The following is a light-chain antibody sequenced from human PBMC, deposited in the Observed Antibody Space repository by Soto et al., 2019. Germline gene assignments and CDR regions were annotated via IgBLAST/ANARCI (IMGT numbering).Light chain of an antibody. CDR2: GAS. Sequence: EIVITQSPATLSVSPGERATLYCRASQSVSSNLAWYQQKPGEAPRLLIYGASTRATGIPARFSGSGSGTEFTLAISSLQSEDFAVYYCQQYNNWPTWTFGQGTKVEFK. V-gene: IGKV3-15*01. CDR3: QQYNNWPTWT. J-gene: IGKJ1*01. CDR1: QSVSSN.